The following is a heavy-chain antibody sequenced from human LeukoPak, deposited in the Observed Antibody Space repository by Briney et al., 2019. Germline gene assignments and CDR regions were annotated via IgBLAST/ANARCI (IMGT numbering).Heavy chain of an antibody. Sequence: ASVKVSCKVSGYTLTELSMHWVRQAPGKGLEWMGGFDPEDGETIYAQKFQGRVTMTEDTSTDTAYMELSSLRSEDTAVYYCARVGGDRYSSGYIDYWGQGTLVTVSS. V-gene: IGHV1-24*01. CDR1: GYTLTELS. CDR3: ARVGGDRYSSGYIDY. CDR2: FDPEDGET. D-gene: IGHD6-19*01. J-gene: IGHJ4*02.